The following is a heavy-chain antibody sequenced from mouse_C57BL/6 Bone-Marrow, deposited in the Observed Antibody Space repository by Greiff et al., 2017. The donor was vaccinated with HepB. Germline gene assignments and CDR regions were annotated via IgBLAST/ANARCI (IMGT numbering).Heavy chain of an antibody. J-gene: IGHJ1*03. CDR2: ISYSGST. D-gene: IGHD1-1*01. CDR1: GYSITSGYD. Sequence: DVKLQESGPGMVKPSQSLSLTCTVTGYSITSGYDWHWIRHFPGNNLEWMGYISYSGSTNYNPSLKSRISITHDTAKNHFFLKLNSVTTEDTATYYCARDYYGSSYWYFDVWGTGTTVTVSS. CDR3: ARDYYGSSYWYFDV. V-gene: IGHV3-1*01.